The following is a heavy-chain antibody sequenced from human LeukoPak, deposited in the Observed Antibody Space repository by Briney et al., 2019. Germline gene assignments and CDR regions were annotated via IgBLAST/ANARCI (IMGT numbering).Heavy chain of an antibody. CDR1: RYTFTGYY. D-gene: IGHD3-10*01. Sequence: GASVKVSCKASRYTFTGYYMHWVRQAPGQGLEWMGWINPNSGGTNYAQKFQGRVTMTRDTSISTAYMELSRLRSDDTAVYYCACDTMVRGVREAFDIWGQGTMVTVFS. CDR2: INPNSGGT. V-gene: IGHV1-2*02. J-gene: IGHJ3*02. CDR3: ACDTMVRGVREAFDI.